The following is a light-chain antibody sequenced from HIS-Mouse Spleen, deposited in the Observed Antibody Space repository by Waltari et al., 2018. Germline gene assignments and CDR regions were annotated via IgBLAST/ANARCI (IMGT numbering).Light chain of an antibody. CDR3: QQLNSYPRT. J-gene: IGKJ1*01. V-gene: IGKV1-9*01. CDR2: AAS. CDR1: QGIRSY. Sequence: DIQLTQSPSFLSASVGDRVTITCRASQGIRSYLAWYQQKPGKAPKLLIYAASTLQSGVPSRFSGSGSGTEFTLTISSLQPEDFVTYYCQQLNSYPRTFGQGTKVEIK.